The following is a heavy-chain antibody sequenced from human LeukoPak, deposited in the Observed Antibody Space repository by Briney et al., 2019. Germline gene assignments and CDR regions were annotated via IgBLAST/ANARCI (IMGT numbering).Heavy chain of an antibody. CDR1: GGSISSSSYY. CDR2: IYYSGST. V-gene: IGHV4-39*07. J-gene: IGHJ3*02. CDR3: ARELGTTVLDAFDI. D-gene: IGHD4-17*01. Sequence: KPSETLSLTCTVSGGSISSSSYYWGWIRQPPGKGLEWIGSIYYSGSTYYNPSLKSRVTISVDTSKNQFSLKLSSVTAADTAVYYCARELGTTVLDAFDIWGQGTMVTVSS.